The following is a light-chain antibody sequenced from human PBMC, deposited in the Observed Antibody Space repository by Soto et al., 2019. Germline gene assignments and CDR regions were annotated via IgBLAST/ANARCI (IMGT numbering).Light chain of an antibody. CDR1: QGISSY. CDR3: QQYYSYPRT. V-gene: IGKV1-8*01. Sequence: VTRSSAPGSTCIGNGRTSAGRASQGISSYLAWYQQKPGKAPKLLIYAASTLQSGVPSRFSGSGSGTDFTLTISSLQSEDFAAYYCQQYYSYPRTFGQGTKVDI. CDR2: AAS. J-gene: IGKJ1*01.